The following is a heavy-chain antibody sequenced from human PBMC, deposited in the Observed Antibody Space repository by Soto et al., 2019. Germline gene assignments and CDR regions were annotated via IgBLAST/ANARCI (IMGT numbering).Heavy chain of an antibody. J-gene: IGHJ3*01. CDR1: GGSISSYY. CDR3: ARSKPPGASAF. D-gene: IGHD1-26*01. Sequence: SETLSLTCTVSGGSISSYYWSWIRQPPGKGLEWIGYISYIGSTNYNPSLKSRVTISADTSKNHFSLNLRSVTAADTAVYYCARSKPPGASAFWGRGTMGTVS. V-gene: IGHV4-59*01. CDR2: ISYIGST.